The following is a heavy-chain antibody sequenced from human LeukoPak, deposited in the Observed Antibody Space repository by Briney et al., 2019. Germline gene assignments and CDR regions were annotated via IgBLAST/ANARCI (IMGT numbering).Heavy chain of an antibody. V-gene: IGHV6-1*01. CDR3: ASELGSSWYRSYYGMDV. CDR1: GDSVSSNSAA. J-gene: IGHJ6*02. Sequence: SQTLSLTCAISGDSVSSNSAAWNWIRQSPSRGLEWLGRTYYRSKWYNDYAVSVKSRITINPDTSKNQFSLQLNSVTPEDTAVYYCASELGSSWYRSYYGMDVWGQGTTVTVSS. CDR2: TYYRSKWYN. D-gene: IGHD6-13*01.